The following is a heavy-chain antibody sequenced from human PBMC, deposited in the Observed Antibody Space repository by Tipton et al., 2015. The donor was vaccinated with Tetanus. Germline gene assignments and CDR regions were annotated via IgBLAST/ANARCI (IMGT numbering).Heavy chain of an antibody. CDR2: IYYDGST. CDR3: AIFNWGFEWYLDP. D-gene: IGHD7-27*01. V-gene: IGHV4-31*03. J-gene: IGHJ2*01. Sequence: TLSLTCTVSGHPIGSGGYHWSWIRQHPGKGLEWIGKIYYDGSTDYNPSLKSRITMSVDTSKNQFSLKLSSVMAADTALYYCAIFNWGFEWYLDPWSRGTLVTVSS. CDR1: GHPIGSGGYH.